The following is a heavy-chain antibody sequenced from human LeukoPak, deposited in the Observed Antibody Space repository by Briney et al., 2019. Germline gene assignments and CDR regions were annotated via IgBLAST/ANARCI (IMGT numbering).Heavy chain of an antibody. CDR1: TFTVSTNY. V-gene: IGHV3-53*01. CDR2: IYAGGNT. D-gene: IGHD1-26*01. CDR3: VRGLAASSNY. Sequence: PGGSLRLSCAASTFTVSTNYMSWVRQAPGKGLEWVSVIYAGGNTNYADSVKGRFTISRGNSKNTVYLQMNSLRAEDTAVYYCVRGLAASSNYWGQGTLVSVSS. J-gene: IGHJ4*02.